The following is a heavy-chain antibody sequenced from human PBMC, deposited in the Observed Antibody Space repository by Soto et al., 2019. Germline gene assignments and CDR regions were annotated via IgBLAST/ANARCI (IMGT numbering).Heavy chain of an antibody. CDR2: ISSSSSTI. D-gene: IGHD2-2*01. V-gene: IGHV3-48*01. CDR3: AVVPAANGHYGMDV. CDR1: GFTFSSYS. J-gene: IGHJ6*02. Sequence: GGSLRLSCATSGFTFSSYSMNWVRQAPGKGLEWVSYISSSSSTIYYADSVKGRFIISRDNAKNSLYLQMNSLRAEDTAVYYCAVVPAANGHYGMDVWGQGTTVTVSS.